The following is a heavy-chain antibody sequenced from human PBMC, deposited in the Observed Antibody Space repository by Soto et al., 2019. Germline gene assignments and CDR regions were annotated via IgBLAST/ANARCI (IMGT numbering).Heavy chain of an antibody. Sequence: GLSLRLSCSPSGFTFSSYGMHWFRQAPGTGLEWVAVISYDASNKYYADSVKGRFTISRDNSKNTLYLQMNSLRAEDTAVYYCAKDGPMITFGGVIGYFDYWGQGXLVTVSS. CDR3: AKDGPMITFGGVIGYFDY. D-gene: IGHD3-16*02. V-gene: IGHV3-30*18. CDR1: GFTFSSYG. J-gene: IGHJ4*02. CDR2: ISYDASNK.